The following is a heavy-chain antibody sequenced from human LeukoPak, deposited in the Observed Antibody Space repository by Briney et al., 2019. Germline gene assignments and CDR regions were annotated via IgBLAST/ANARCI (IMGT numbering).Heavy chain of an antibody. CDR2: INPNSATT. V-gene: IGHV1-8*03. CDR3: ARGDFGETNTAFDV. J-gene: IGHJ3*01. D-gene: IGHD4-17*01. CDR1: GYTFTYYD. Sequence: ASVTVSFKTSGYTFTYYDVHWVRQAPGQGLEWMGWINPNSATTNYAQRLQGRVTFTRDTSLSIAYMELSSLTSEDAAVYFCARGDFGETNTAFDVWGQGTLVAVSS.